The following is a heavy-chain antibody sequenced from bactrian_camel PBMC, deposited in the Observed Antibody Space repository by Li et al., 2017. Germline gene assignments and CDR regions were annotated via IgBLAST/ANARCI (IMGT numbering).Heavy chain of an antibody. CDR2: ICTGDGWA. CDR3: AKEGQAGGPDFDS. J-gene: IGHJ6*01. CDR1: GFTFDDSD. V-gene: IGHV3-1*01. D-gene: IGHD3*01. Sequence: DVQLVESGGGLVQPGGSLRLSCAASGFTFDDSDMGWYRQAPGKGLEWVSRICTGDGWAIYADSVKDRFTISRDNTKNMVYLQMNSLKSEDTALYYCAKEGQAGGPDFDSWGQGTQVTVS.